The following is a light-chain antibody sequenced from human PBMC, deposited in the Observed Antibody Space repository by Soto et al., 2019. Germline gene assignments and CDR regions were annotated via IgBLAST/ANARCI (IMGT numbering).Light chain of an antibody. CDR2: EVS. Sequence: QSVLTQPASVSGSPGQSITISCTGTSSDVGSYNLVSWYQHHPGKAPKLMIYEVSKRPSGVSNRFSGSKSGNTASLTISGLQAEDEADYYCCSYAGSSTLVFGTGTKGTVL. CDR3: CSYAGSSTLV. CDR1: SSDVGSYNL. J-gene: IGLJ1*01. V-gene: IGLV2-23*02.